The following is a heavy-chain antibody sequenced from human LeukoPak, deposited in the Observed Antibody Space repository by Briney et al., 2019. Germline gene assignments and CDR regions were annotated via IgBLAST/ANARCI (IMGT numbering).Heavy chain of an antibody. CDR2: IESKTDGGTT. D-gene: IGHD3-3*01. Sequence: TGGSLRLSCAASGFTFSNAWMSWVRQAPGKGLEWVGRIESKTDGGTTDYAAPVKGRFTISRDDSKNTLYLQMNSLKTEDTAVYYCTDYDFWSGYYTLGYWGQGTLVTVSS. V-gene: IGHV3-15*04. CDR3: TDYDFWSGYYTLGY. J-gene: IGHJ4*02. CDR1: GFTFSNAW.